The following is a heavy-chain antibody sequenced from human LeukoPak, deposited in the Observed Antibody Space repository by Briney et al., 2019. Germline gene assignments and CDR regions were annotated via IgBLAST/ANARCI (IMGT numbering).Heavy chain of an antibody. J-gene: IGHJ4*02. V-gene: IGHV4-59*08. Sequence: PSETLSLTCTVSGGSISSYYWSWIRQPPGKGLEWIGYIYYSGSTNYNPSLKSRVTISVDTSKNQFSLKLSSVTAADTAVYYCAGAKVVAATYFDYWGQGTLVTVSS. CDR2: IYYSGST. CDR1: GGSISSYY. CDR3: AGAKVVAATYFDY. D-gene: IGHD2-15*01.